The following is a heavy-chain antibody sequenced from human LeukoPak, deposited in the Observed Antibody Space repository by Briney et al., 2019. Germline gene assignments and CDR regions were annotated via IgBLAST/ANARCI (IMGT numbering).Heavy chain of an antibody. CDR1: GFTFSSYS. V-gene: IGHV3-21*01. J-gene: IGHJ6*02. Sequence: GGSLRLSCAASGFTFSSYSMNWVRQAPGKGLEWVSSISSSSSYIYYADSLKGRFTISRDNAKNSLYLQLISLRAEDTAVYYCARVAFGLYVMDVWGQGTTVAVSS. CDR3: ARVAFGLYVMDV. CDR2: ISSSSSYI. D-gene: IGHD3-3*01.